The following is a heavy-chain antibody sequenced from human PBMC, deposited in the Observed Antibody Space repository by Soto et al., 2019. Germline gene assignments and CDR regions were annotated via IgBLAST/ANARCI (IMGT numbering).Heavy chain of an antibody. D-gene: IGHD5-12*01. Sequence: ELQLVESGGGLVQPGGSLRLSCAASGFTFSSYWMHWVRQAPGKGLVWVSHINTDGSSTNYADSVKGRFTISRDTATSTLYLQMNSLRAEDTAVYYCAQDSGHDSDALDIWGQGTMVTVSS. CDR1: GFTFSSYW. V-gene: IGHV3-74*01. CDR2: INTDGSST. J-gene: IGHJ3*02. CDR3: AQDSGHDSDALDI.